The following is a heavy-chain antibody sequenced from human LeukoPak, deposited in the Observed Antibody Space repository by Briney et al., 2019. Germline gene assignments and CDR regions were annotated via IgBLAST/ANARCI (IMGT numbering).Heavy chain of an antibody. CDR1: GFTVSSNY. D-gene: IGHD3-22*01. V-gene: IGHV3-53*01. J-gene: IGHJ4*02. Sequence: GGSLRLSCTASGFTVSSNYMSWVRQAPGKGLEWVSVIYSGGSTYYADSVKGRFTISRDNSKNTLYLQMNSLRAEDTAVYYCARTYYYDSSGPDWGQGTLVTVSS. CDR2: IYSGGST. CDR3: ARTYYYDSSGPD.